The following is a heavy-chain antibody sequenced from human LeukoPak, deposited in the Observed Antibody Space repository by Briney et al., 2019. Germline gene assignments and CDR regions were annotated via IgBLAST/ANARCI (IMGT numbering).Heavy chain of an antibody. CDR3: ARRGRYYGMDV. CDR2: IWYDGSNK. D-gene: IGHD2-15*01. J-gene: IGHJ6*02. V-gene: IGHV3-33*01. CDR1: GFTFSSYG. Sequence: QSGRFLRLSCAASGFTFSSYGMHWVRQAPGKGLEWVAVIWYDGSNKYHADSVKGRFTISRDNSKNTLYLQMNSLRAEDTAVYYCARRGRYYGMDVWGQGTTVTVSS.